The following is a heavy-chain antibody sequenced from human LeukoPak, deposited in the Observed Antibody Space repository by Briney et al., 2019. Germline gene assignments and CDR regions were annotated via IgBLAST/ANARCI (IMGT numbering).Heavy chain of an antibody. CDR3: AREVAPLYFHYGMDV. Sequence: GGSLRLPCAASGFTFSSYGMHWVRQAPGKGLEWVAVTWYDGRNNYYAASVKGRFTISRDDSKTTVYLLMNSLRAEDTAVYYCAREVAPLYFHYGMDVWGEGTTVTVSS. D-gene: IGHD2-21*01. J-gene: IGHJ6*01. CDR1: GFTFSSYG. CDR2: TWYDGRNN. V-gene: IGHV3-33*01.